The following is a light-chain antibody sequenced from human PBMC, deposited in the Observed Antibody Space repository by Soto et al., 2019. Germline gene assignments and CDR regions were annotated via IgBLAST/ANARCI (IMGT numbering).Light chain of an antibody. V-gene: IGLV2-14*01. CDR1: SSDVGGYNY. CDR2: EVS. Sequence: QSVLTQPASVSGPPGQSITISCTGTSSDVGGYNYVSWYQQHPGKAPKLLIYEVSHRPSGVSNRFSGSKSGNTASLTISGLQAEDEADYYCTSYTSSDTLLYVFGTGTKATVL. CDR3: TSYTSSDTLLYV. J-gene: IGLJ1*01.